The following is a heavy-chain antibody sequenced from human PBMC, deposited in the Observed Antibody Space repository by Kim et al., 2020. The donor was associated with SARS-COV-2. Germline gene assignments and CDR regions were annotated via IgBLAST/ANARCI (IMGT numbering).Heavy chain of an antibody. J-gene: IGHJ4*02. CDR2: ISGTGTDI. CDR1: GFIFNTYA. Sequence: GGSLRLSCAASGFIFNTYAMNWVRQAPGKGLEWVSSISGTGTDIYYADSVKGRFTISRDYARNSVYLQMNSLRVEDTAVYYCVAFPRSQLQFPIFDFWGQGTLVTVSS. D-gene: IGHD3-3*02. V-gene: IGHV3-21*01. CDR3: VAFPRSQLQFPIFDF.